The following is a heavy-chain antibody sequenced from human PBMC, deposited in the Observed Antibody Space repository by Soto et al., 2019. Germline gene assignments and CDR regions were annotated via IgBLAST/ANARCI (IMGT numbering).Heavy chain of an antibody. V-gene: IGHV5-10-1*01. CDR3: ARVGHDYSNSGMDV. J-gene: IGHJ6*02. CDR2: IDPSDSRT. CDR1: GYPLSSYW. D-gene: IGHD4-4*01. Sequence: GDSLRLSCHCSGYPLSSYWINLVRPPPGKGLEWMGKIDPSDSRTTYSPSFQGHVTISVDKSISTAYLQWSSLKASDTAMYYCARVGHDYSNSGMDVWGQGTKVTVS.